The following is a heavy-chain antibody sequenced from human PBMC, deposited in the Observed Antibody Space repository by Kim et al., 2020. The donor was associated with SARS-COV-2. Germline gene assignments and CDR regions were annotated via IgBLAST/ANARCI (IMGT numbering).Heavy chain of an antibody. V-gene: IGHV4-39*01. CDR2: IYYSGST. CDR3: ARERWLQPLVHWFDP. Sequence: SETLSLTCTVSGGSISSSSYYWGWIRQPPGKGLEWIGSIYYSGSTYYNPSLKSRVTISVDTSKNQFSLKLSSVTAADTAVYYCARERWLQPLVHWFDPWGQGTLVTVSS. J-gene: IGHJ5*01. CDR1: GGSISSSSYY. D-gene: IGHD5-12*01.